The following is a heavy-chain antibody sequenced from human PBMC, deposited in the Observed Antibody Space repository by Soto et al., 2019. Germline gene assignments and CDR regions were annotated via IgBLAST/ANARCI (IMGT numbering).Heavy chain of an antibody. CDR1: GFTFSSYA. CDR3: AKDISSNDYY. CDR2: NSGSGGST. J-gene: IGHJ4*02. V-gene: IGHV3-23*01. D-gene: IGHD2-21*02. Sequence: GGPLRLSFPASGFTFSSYAMSWVRRAPGKGLEWVSANSGSGGSTYYEASVKGRFTISRDNSKSTLYLQMNCLRAEDTAVYYCAKDISSNDYYWGQGTLVTVSS.